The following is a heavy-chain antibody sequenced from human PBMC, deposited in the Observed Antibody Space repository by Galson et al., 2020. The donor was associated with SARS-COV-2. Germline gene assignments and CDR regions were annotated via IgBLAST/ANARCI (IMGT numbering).Heavy chain of an antibody. J-gene: IGHJ4*02. CDR3: AKGPNSYSRGWYGIDY. Sequence: SLKISFAASGFTFDDYAMHWVQQAPGRGLEWVSTITWNSGSIDYTDSVKGRFTISRDNAKNSLYLQMNSLRAEDTAMYYCAKGPNSYSRGWYGIDYWGQGTLVTVSS. D-gene: IGHD6-19*01. V-gene: IGHV3-9*01. CDR2: ITWNSGSI. CDR1: GFTFDDYA.